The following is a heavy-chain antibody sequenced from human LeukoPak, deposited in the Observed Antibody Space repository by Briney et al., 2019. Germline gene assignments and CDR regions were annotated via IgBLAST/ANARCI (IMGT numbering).Heavy chain of an antibody. Sequence: ASVKVSCKASGYTFTSYDINWVRQAPGQGLGWMGWINPNSGGTNYAQKFQGRVTMTRDTSISTAYMELSRLRSDDTAVYYCARYHFSWFDPWGQGTLVTVSS. CDR1: GYTFTSYD. V-gene: IGHV1-2*02. CDR2: INPNSGGT. J-gene: IGHJ5*02. CDR3: ARYHFSWFDP. D-gene: IGHD3/OR15-3a*01.